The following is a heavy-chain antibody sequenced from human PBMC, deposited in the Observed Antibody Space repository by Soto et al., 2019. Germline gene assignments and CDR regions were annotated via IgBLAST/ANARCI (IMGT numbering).Heavy chain of an antibody. CDR3: ARGVGYCSGGSCYLDS. CDR2: ISSSSTTI. J-gene: IGHJ4*02. CDR1: GFTFSSYN. V-gene: IGHV3-48*01. Sequence: EVQLVESGGGLVQPGGSLRLSCAASGFTFSSYNMNWVRQAPGKGLEWVSYISSSSTTIHYGDSVKGRFTISRDNAKNSLYLQMNSLRAEDTAVYYCARGVGYCSGGSCYLDSWCQGTLVTVSS. D-gene: IGHD2-15*01.